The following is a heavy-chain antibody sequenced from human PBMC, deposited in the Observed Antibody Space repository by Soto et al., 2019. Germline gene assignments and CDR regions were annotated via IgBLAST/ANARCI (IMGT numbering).Heavy chain of an antibody. J-gene: IGHJ5*02. CDR3: ARLPTQWRWFDP. D-gene: IGHD6-19*01. CDR1: GGSFSGYY. V-gene: IGHV4-34*01. Sequence: SETLSLTCAVYGGSFSGYYWSWIRQPPGKGLEWIGEINHSGSTNYNPSLKSRVTISVDTSKNQFSLKLSSVTAADTAVYYCARLPTQWRWFDPWGQGTLVTVSS. CDR2: INHSGST.